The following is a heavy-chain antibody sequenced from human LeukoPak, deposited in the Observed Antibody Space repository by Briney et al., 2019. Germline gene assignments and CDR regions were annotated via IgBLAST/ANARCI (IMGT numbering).Heavy chain of an antibody. J-gene: IGHJ4*02. CDR1: GHTFTHYY. Sequence: ASVKVSCKASGHTFTHYYMHWVRQAPGQGLEWRGWINPNSGGTYSAQKLQGWVTMTRDTSISTAYMELSRLTSDGTAVYYCARANAVHCSSTSCLFDYWGQGTLLTVSS. CDR3: ARANAVHCSSTSCLFDY. D-gene: IGHD2-2*01. CDR2: INPNSGGT. V-gene: IGHV1-2*04.